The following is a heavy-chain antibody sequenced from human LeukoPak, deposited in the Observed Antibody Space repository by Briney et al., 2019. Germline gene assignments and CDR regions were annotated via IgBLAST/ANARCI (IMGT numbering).Heavy chain of an antibody. CDR3: ARVQRSTSFDP. CDR2: TYHSGST. V-gene: IGHV4-30-2*01. Sequence: SETLSLTCTVSGGSISSGGYYWSWIRQPPGKGLEWIGYTYHSGSTYYNPSLKSRVTISVDRSKNQFSLKLSSVTAADTAVYYCARVQRSTSFDPWGQGTLVTVSS. J-gene: IGHJ5*02. CDR1: GGSISSGGYY. D-gene: IGHD2-2*01.